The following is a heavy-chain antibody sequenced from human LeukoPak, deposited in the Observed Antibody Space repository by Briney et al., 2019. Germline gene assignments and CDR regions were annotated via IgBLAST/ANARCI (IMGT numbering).Heavy chain of an antibody. CDR3: ARDRPYIGAHHWFDP. CDR2: IIPIFGTA. Sequence: RASVKVSCKASGGTFSSYAISWVRQAPGQGLEWMGGIIPIFGTANYAQKFQGRVTITTDESTSTAYMELSSLRSEDTAVYYCARDRPYIGAHHWFDPWGQGTLVTVSS. J-gene: IGHJ5*02. V-gene: IGHV1-69*05. D-gene: IGHD6-6*01. CDR1: GGTFSSYA.